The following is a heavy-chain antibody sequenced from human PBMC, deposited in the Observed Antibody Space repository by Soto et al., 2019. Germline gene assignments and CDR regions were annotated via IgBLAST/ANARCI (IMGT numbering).Heavy chain of an antibody. CDR3: ARVRTPYSYGPGDY. Sequence: GGSLRLSCAASGFTFSSYAMHWVRQAPGKGLEWVAVISYDGSNKYYADSVKGRFTISRDNSKNTLYLQMNSLRAEDTAVYYCARVRTPYSYGPGDYWGQGTLVTVSS. V-gene: IGHV3-30-3*01. CDR1: GFTFSSYA. CDR2: ISYDGSNK. D-gene: IGHD5-18*01. J-gene: IGHJ4*02.